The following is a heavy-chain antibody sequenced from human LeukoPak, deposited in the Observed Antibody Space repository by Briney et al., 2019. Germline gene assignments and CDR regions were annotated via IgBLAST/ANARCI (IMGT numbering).Heavy chain of an antibody. CDR3: ARMSSYCDY. CDR2: IKPDGSEK. D-gene: IGHD2-2*01. Sequence: GGSLRLSCVASGFTFSSHHMNWVRQTPGKGLESVATIKPDGSEKYYVDSVKGRFTISRDNAKSSLYLQMSSLRAEDTGVYFCARMSSYCDYWGQGTLVTVSS. J-gene: IGHJ4*02. V-gene: IGHV3-7*01. CDR1: GFTFSSHH.